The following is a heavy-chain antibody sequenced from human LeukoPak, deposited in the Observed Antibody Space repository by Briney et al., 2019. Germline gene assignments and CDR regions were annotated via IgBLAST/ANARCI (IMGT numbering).Heavy chain of an antibody. V-gene: IGHV1-18*01. D-gene: IGHD3-9*01. Sequence: GASVKVSCKASGYTFTSYGISWVRQAPGQGLEWMGWISAYNGDTNYAQKLQGRVTMTTDTSTSTAYMELRSLRSDDTAVYYCARGGRNYDILTTYQRPVDYWGQGTLVTVSS. J-gene: IGHJ4*02. CDR2: ISAYNGDT. CDR1: GYTFTSYG. CDR3: ARGGRNYDILTTYQRPVDY.